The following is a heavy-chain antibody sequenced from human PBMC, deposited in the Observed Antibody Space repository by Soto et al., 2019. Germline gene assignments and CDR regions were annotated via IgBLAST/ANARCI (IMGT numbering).Heavy chain of an antibody. Sequence: QEQLLESGPGLVKPPQTLSLTCSVSGDSISNLDYFWAWIRQPPGQALEYIGYIYKSATTYYNPSFESRVAISVDTSKSQFSLNVTSVTAADTAVYFCARGRYCLTGRCFPNWFDSWGQGALVTVSS. D-gene: IGHD7-27*01. CDR2: IYKSATT. CDR3: ARGRYCLTGRCFPNWFDS. J-gene: IGHJ5*01. V-gene: IGHV4-30-4*01. CDR1: GDSISNLDYF.